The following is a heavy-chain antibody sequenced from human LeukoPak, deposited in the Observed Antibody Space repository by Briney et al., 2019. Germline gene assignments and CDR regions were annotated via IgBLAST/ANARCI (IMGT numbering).Heavy chain of an antibody. CDR2: IYYNGHT. Sequence: SETLSLTCTISGGSISGASIRGTTYYWGCVRQPPGKGLEWIGSIYYNGHTFFNPPLKSRVTMSLDTSRNQVSLKLSSVTAADTAVYYCVRSPKGTAVTANWFDPWGQGTLVTVSS. CDR3: VRSPKGTAVTANWFDP. CDR1: GGSISGASIRGTTYY. V-gene: IGHV4-39*07. D-gene: IGHD6-19*01. J-gene: IGHJ5*02.